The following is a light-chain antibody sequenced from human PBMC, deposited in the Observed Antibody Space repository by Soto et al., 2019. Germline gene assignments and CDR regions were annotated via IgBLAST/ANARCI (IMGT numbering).Light chain of an antibody. V-gene: IGKV1-27*01. CDR1: QGISSS. CDR3: EKYDSGPWT. J-gene: IGKJ3*01. Sequence: DIQMTQSPSSLSASVGDRVTITCRASQGISSSLAWYQQKPGNAPKLLIYAASTLQSGVPSRFSGSGSGTDFTLTISSLQPEDFATYYCEKYDSGPWTFGPGTKVEIK. CDR2: AAS.